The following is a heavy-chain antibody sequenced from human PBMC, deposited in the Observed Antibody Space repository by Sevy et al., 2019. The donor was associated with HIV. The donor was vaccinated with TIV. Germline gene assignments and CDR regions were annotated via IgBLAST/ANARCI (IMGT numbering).Heavy chain of an antibody. CDR1: GFTFSKYS. CDR2: LSFGCGEK. J-gene: IGHJ4*02. D-gene: IGHD2-8*01. V-gene: IGHV3-23*01. Sequence: GGSLRLSCAASGFTFSKYSMSWVRQPPGKGLEWVSTLSFGCGEKNYADSVKGRFTISRDHSNGSVYLQMANLRPEYTAVYYCAREGCTKPHDYWGQGTLVTVSS. CDR3: AREGCTKPHDY.